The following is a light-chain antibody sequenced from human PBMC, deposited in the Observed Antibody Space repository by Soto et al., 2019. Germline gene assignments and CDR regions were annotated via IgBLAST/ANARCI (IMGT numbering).Light chain of an antibody. V-gene: IGKV2-30*01. CDR3: MQGTRWPPYT. CDR1: QSLTYSDGNTY. J-gene: IGKJ2*01. Sequence: DVAMTQSPLSLPVTLGQPASISCRSSQSLTYSDGNTYLNWFHLRPGQSPRRLIYKVSNRDSGVPDRFSGSGSCAEFTLNISRVEAEDVGVYYCMQGTRWPPYTFGQGTKLEIK. CDR2: KVS.